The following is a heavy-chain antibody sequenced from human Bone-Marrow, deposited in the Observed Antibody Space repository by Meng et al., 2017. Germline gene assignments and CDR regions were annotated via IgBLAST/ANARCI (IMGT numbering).Heavy chain of an antibody. CDR2: LSWRGDSI. Sequence: SLKISCEASGFTFDDYAMHWIRQGPGKGLEWVSGLSWRGDSIGYADSVKGRFTIFRDNAKNLVYLQMSSLRSEDTALYYCVKDATGGDYNFDFWGQGTQVTVSS. J-gene: IGHJ4*02. CDR3: VKDATGGDYNFDF. D-gene: IGHD4-17*01. V-gene: IGHV3-9*01. CDR1: GFTFDDYA.